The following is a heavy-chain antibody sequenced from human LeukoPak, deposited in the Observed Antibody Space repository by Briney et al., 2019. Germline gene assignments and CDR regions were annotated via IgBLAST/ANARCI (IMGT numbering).Heavy chain of an antibody. Sequence: PSETLSLTCTVSGDSINSLDLWSWVRQPPGKGLEWVSAIHTSGDTCYADSVKGRFTMSRDTSKNTLYLQINSLRVEDTAVYYCIVFGDSNHWGQGTLVTVSS. V-gene: IGHV3-53*01. CDR3: IVFGDSNH. CDR2: IHTSGDT. D-gene: IGHD4-17*01. J-gene: IGHJ5*02. CDR1: GDSINSLD.